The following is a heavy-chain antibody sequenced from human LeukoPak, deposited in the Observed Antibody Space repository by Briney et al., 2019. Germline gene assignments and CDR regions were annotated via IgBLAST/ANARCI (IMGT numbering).Heavy chain of an antibody. CDR1: GASISSSS. V-gene: IGHV4-59*01. CDR3: VRGNYDNRGYSNAFDI. J-gene: IGHJ3*02. Sequence: SETLSLTCTVSGASISSSSWSWVRQPPGKRLEWIGFIYYNGNTNSNPSLKSRVTISADTSKNQFSLKLTSVTAADTAVYYCVRGNYDNRGYSNAFDIWGQGVMVTVSS. D-gene: IGHD3-22*01. CDR2: IYYNGNT.